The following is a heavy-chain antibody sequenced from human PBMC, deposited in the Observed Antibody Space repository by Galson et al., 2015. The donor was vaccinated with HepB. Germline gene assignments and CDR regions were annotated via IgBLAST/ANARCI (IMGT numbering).Heavy chain of an antibody. CDR3: AKGRQSLTSCLDY. J-gene: IGHJ4*02. CDR2: IGGSGRNR. CDR1: RFTFSSYA. V-gene: IGHV3-23*01. Sequence: SLRLSCAASRFTFSSYAMTWVRQVPGKGLEWVSTIGGSGRNRYYSESVKGRFTISRDNSKNTQYLQMNSLRAEDTATYYCAKGRQSLTSCLDYWGQGILVTVSS. D-gene: IGHD2-2*01.